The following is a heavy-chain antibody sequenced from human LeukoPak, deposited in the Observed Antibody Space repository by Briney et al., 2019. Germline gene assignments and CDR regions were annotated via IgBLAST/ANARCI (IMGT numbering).Heavy chain of an antibody. D-gene: IGHD6-19*01. CDR3: ARGLRQWLVTGSYFDY. CDR2: INPNSGGT. CDR1: GYTFTGYY. Sequence: ASVKVSCKASGYTFTGYYMHWVRQAPGQGLEWMGWINPNSGGTNYAQKLQGRVTMTRDTSISTAYMELSRLRSDDTAVYYCARGLRQWLVTGSYFDYWGQGTLVTVSS. V-gene: IGHV1-2*02. J-gene: IGHJ4*02.